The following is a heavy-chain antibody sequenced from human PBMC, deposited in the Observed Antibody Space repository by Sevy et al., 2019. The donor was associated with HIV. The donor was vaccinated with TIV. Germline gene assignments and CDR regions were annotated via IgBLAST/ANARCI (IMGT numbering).Heavy chain of an antibody. CDR1: GYTFTGYY. Sequence: ASVKVSCKASGYTFTGYYIHWVRQAPGQGLEWMGWINPNAGGTNFTQKFQGWVTMTRDTSITTAYMELSRLRSDDTAVYYCARDRTYSSVSLGNYYYDMDVWGQGTTVTVSS. J-gene: IGHJ6*02. CDR3: ARDRTYSSVSLGNYYYDMDV. D-gene: IGHD6-19*01. V-gene: IGHV1-2*04. CDR2: INPNAGGT.